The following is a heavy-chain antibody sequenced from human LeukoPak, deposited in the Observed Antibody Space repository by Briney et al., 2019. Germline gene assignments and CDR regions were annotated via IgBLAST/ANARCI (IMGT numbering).Heavy chain of an antibody. CDR2: ISSSSSYI. CDR1: GFTFSSCS. Sequence: KPGGSLRLSCAASGFTFSSCSMNWVRQAPGKGLEWVSSISSSSSYIYYADSVKGRFTISRDNAKNSLYLQMNSLRAEDTAVYYCARGGVYCSSTSCYISEFDYWGQGTLVTVSS. J-gene: IGHJ4*02. CDR3: ARGGVYCSSTSCYISEFDY. D-gene: IGHD2-2*02. V-gene: IGHV3-21*01.